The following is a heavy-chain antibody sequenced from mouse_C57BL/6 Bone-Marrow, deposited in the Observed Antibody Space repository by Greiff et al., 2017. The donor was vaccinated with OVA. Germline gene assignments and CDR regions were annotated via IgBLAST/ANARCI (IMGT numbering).Heavy chain of an antibody. Sequence: EVKLVESGPGLAKPSQTLSLTCSVTGYSITSDYWNWIRKFPGNKLEYMGYISYSGSTYYNPSLKSRISITRDTSKNQYYLQLNSVTTEDTATDYCARYNLYGSHWYFDVWGTGTTVTVSS. D-gene: IGHD1-1*02. CDR1: GYSITSDY. J-gene: IGHJ1*03. CDR2: ISYSGST. V-gene: IGHV3-8*01. CDR3: ARYNLYGSHWYFDV.